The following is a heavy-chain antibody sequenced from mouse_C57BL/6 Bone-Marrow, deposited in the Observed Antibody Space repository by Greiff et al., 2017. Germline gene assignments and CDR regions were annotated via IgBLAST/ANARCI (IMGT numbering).Heavy chain of an antibody. CDR2: INPNYGTT. V-gene: IGHV1-39*01. CDR3: ARGTDSSGYSYARDY. J-gene: IGHJ4*01. D-gene: IGHD3-2*02. CDR1: GYSFTDYN. Sequence: VQLQQSGPELVKPGASVKISCKASGYSFTDYNMNWVKQSNGRSLEWIGVINPNYGTTSYNQKFKGKATLTVDQSSSTAYMQLNSRTSEDSAVYYCARGTDSSGYSYARDYGGQGTSVTVSS.